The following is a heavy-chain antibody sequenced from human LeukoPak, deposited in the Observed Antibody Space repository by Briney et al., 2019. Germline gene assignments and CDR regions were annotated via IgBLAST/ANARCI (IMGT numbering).Heavy chain of an antibody. CDR3: ARDMYNYYYYMDV. J-gene: IGHJ6*03. D-gene: IGHD1-1*01. V-gene: IGHV3-7*01. Sequence: GGSLRLSCAASGFTFSTYWMSWVRQAPGKGLEWVAAIKEDGSERYYVDSVEGRFTISRDNAKNSLYLQMNSLRAEDTAVYYCARDMYNYYYYMDVWGKGTTVTVSS. CDR1: GFTFSTYW. CDR2: IKEDGSER.